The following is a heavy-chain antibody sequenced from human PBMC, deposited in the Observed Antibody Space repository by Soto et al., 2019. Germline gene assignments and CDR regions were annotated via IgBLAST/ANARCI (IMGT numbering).Heavy chain of an antibody. CDR1: GFTFSSYA. J-gene: IGHJ4*02. CDR3: ATMITFGGVIGPD. D-gene: IGHD3-16*02. Sequence: GGSLRLSCAASGFTFSSYAMSWVRQAPGKGLEWVSAISGSGGSTYYADSVKGRFTISRDNSKNTLYLQMNSLRAEDTAVYYCATMITFGGVIGPDWGQGTLVTVSS. CDR2: ISGSGGST. V-gene: IGHV3-23*01.